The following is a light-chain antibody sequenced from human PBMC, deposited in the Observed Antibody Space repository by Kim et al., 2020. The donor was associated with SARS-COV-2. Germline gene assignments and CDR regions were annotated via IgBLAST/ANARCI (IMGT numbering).Light chain of an antibody. CDR3: HQYDSSPRI. CDR1: QSVSSGY. V-gene: IGKV3-20*01. J-gene: IGKJ4*01. Sequence: SPGERATLSCRASQSVSSGYLAWYQQKPGQAPRLLIFGASSRATGIPDRFSGSGSGTDFTLTISRLEPEDFAVYYCHQYDSSPRIFGGGTKVEIK. CDR2: GAS.